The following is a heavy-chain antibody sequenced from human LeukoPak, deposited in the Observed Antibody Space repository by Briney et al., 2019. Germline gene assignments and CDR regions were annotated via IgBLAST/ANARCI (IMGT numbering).Heavy chain of an antibody. CDR2: VYYTGTSGTT. V-gene: IGHV4-31*03. J-gene: IGHJ3*02. D-gene: IGHD3-10*01. CDR1: GGSISSGGYY. CDR3: ADGSGTYGDAFDI. Sequence: PSETLSLTCTVSGGSISSGGYYWSWIRQHPGKALEWIAYVYYTGTSGTTYYNPSLKSRITMSVDASKNQFSLKLSSVTAADTAVYYCADGSGTYGDAFDIWGQGTMVAVSS.